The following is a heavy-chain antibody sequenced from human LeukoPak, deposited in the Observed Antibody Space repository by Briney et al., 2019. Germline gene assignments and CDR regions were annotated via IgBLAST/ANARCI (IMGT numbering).Heavy chain of an antibody. D-gene: IGHD2-2*01. CDR3: GIFMEVVPGSMS. Sequence: KPSETLSLPCGVYDGSLINYYCHWIRQAPGKGLEWIGEISHGGITKHNPSLKSRVTMSQDTSKRQFSLKMNSMTAADTGVYYCGIFMEVVPGSMSWGRGTLGTVSS. V-gene: IGHV4-34*01. CDR2: ISHGGIT. CDR1: DGSLINYY. J-gene: IGHJ4*02.